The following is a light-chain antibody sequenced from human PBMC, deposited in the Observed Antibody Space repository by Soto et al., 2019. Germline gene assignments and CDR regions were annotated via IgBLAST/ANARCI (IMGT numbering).Light chain of an antibody. CDR1: QIVRSRY. V-gene: IGKV3-15*01. CDR2: GAS. J-gene: IGKJ5*01. CDR3: QQYNNWPIT. Sequence: EIVLTQSPGTLSLSQGERATVSYRVSQIVRSRYLAWYQQKPGQAPRLLIYGASTRATGIPARFSGSGSGTEFTLTISSLQSEDFAVYYCQQYNNWPITFGQGTRLEIK.